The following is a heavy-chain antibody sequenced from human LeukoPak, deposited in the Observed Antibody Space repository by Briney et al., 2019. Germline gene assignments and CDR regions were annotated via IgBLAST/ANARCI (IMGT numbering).Heavy chain of an antibody. J-gene: IGHJ6*04. Sequence: SVKVSCKASGGTFRSYAISWVRQAPGQGLEWMGGIIPIFGTANYAQKFQGRATITADKSTSTAYMELSSLRSEDTAVYYCARVHSPYGMDVWGKGTTVTVSS. CDR3: ARVHSPYGMDV. V-gene: IGHV1-69*06. CDR1: GGTFRSYA. CDR2: IIPIFGTA. D-gene: IGHD2-15*01.